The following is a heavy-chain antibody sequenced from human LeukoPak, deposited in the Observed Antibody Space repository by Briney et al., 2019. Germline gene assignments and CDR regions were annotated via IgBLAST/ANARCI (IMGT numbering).Heavy chain of an antibody. Sequence: PSETLSLTCGVYGGSFSGHYWSWIRQPPGKGLEWIGEIIHSGRINYNPSLKSRVTISIDTSKNQFSLRLSSVTAADTAVYYCARVRRSGPALWFDPWGQGTLVTVSS. J-gene: IGHJ5*02. CDR2: IIHSGRI. CDR1: GGSFSGHY. CDR3: ARVRRSGPALWFDP. D-gene: IGHD3-10*01. V-gene: IGHV4-34*12.